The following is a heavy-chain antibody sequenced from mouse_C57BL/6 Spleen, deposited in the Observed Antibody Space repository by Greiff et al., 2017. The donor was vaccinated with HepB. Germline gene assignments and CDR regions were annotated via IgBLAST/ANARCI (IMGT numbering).Heavy chain of an antibody. Sequence: EVQRVESGPGLVKPSQSLSLTCSVTGYSITSGYYWNWIRQFPGNKLEWMGYISYDGSNNYNPSLKNRISITRDTSKNQFFLKLNSVTTKDTATYYCARVLLRYPWYFDVWGTGTTVTVSS. CDR2: ISYDGSN. V-gene: IGHV3-6*01. D-gene: IGHD1-1*01. CDR1: GYSITSGYY. J-gene: IGHJ1*03. CDR3: ARVLLRYPWYFDV.